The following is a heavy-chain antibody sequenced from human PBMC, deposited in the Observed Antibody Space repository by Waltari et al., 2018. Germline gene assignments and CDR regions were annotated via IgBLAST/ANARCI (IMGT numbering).Heavy chain of an antibody. CDR2: ISYEGSNK. D-gene: IGHD3-22*01. CDR3: ARGSDDSSGPGAFDI. J-gene: IGHJ3*02. Sequence: QVQLVESGGGVVQPGRSLRLSCAASGFTFSSYAMHWVRQAPGKGVEWVAVISYEGSNKYYADSGKGRFTISRDNSKNTRYLQMNSLRAEDTAVYYCARGSDDSSGPGAFDIWGQGTMVTVSS. CDR1: GFTFSSYA. V-gene: IGHV3-30*01.